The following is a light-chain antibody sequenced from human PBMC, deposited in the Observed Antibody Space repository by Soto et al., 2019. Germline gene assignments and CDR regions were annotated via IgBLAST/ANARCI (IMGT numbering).Light chain of an antibody. J-gene: IGKJ4*01. CDR2: DAS. CDR3: QQRSNWPST. Sequence: EIVLTQSPATLSLSPGDRATLSCGASQSVGSYLAWYQQKPGQAPRLLIYDASNRATGIPARFSGSGSGTDFTLTITSLEPEDFAVYYCQQRSNWPSTFGGGTKVEIK. CDR1: QSVGSY. V-gene: IGKV3-11*01.